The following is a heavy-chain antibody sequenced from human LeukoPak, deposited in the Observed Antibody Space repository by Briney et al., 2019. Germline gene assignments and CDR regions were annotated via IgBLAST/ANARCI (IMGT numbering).Heavy chain of an antibody. CDR3: AKGGHPTRYYYGMDV. V-gene: IGHV3-9*01. CDR1: GFTFDDSV. Sequence: PGGSLRLSCAGAGFTFDDSVMHWVRQAPGKGLEWVSTINWNSGNIGYADSVKGRFTISRDNAKNSLFLQMNSLRTEDTALYYCAKGGHPTRYYYGMDVWGQGTTATVSS. J-gene: IGHJ6*02. D-gene: IGHD2-15*01. CDR2: INWNSGNI.